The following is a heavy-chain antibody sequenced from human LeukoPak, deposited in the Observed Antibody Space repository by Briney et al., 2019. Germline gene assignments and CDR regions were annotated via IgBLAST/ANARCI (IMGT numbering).Heavy chain of an antibody. Sequence: PSETLSLTCTVSGGSISSYYWSWIRQPAGKGLEWIGRIYTSGSTNYNPSLKSRVTMSVDTSKNQFSLKLSSVTAADTAVYYCARAKSYDFWSGNWFDPWGQGTLVTVSS. V-gene: IGHV4-4*07. CDR1: GGSISSYY. CDR3: ARAKSYDFWSGNWFDP. J-gene: IGHJ5*02. D-gene: IGHD3-3*01. CDR2: IYTSGST.